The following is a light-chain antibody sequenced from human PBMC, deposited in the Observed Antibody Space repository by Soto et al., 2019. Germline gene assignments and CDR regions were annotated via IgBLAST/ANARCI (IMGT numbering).Light chain of an antibody. CDR3: SSYASSSAVL. V-gene: IGLV2-14*01. J-gene: IGLJ2*01. CDR1: SSDVGAYDS. CDR2: EVN. Sequence: QSALAQPASVSGSPGQSITISCTGTSSDVGAYDSVSWYQQHPHKAPQVIIYEVNNRPSGVSNRFSGSKSGNTASLAISGLQAEDEADYYCSSYASSSAVLFGGGTKVTVL.